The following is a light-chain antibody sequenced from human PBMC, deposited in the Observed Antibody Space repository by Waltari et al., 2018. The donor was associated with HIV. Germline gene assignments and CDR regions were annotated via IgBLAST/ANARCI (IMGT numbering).Light chain of an antibody. V-gene: IGLV2-11*01. J-gene: IGLJ3*02. CDR1: SSDVGGYNY. CDR3: CSYAGNYPVL. Sequence: QSALTQPRSVSASPGQSVTIPCTGTSSDVGGYNYVPWYQQNPGKAPKFIIYDVTKRPSGVPDRFSGSKSGNTASLTISGLQAEDEADYYCCSYAGNYPVLFGGGTKLTVL. CDR2: DVT.